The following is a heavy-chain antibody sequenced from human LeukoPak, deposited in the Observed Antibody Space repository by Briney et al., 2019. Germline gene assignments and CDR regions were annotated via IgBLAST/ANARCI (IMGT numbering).Heavy chain of an antibody. J-gene: IGHJ4*02. D-gene: IGHD3-22*01. Sequence: SETLSLTCTVSGYSIRSGYYWDWIRQPPGKGLEWIGNIYHSGSTYYNPSLKSRVTISLDTSKNQFSLKLSSVTAADTAVYYCARVYYDSSGYYPTFDYWGQGTLVTVSS. CDR1: GYSIRSGYY. CDR3: ARVYYDSSGYYPTFDY. V-gene: IGHV4-38-2*02. CDR2: IYHSGST.